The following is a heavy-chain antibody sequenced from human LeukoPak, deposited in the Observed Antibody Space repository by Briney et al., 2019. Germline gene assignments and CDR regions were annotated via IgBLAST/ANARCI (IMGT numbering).Heavy chain of an antibody. D-gene: IGHD2-2*01. CDR1: GGSISSYY. J-gene: IGHJ6*03. CDR2: IYTSGST. CDR3: ARTSVNCSSTSCYYYYYMDV. V-gene: IGHV4-4*07. Sequence: SETLSLTCTVSGGSISSYYWSWIRQPAGKGLEWIGRIYTSGSTNYNPSLKSRVTMSVDTSKNQFSLKLSSVTAADTAVYYCARTSVNCSSTSCYYYYYMDVWGKGTTDTVSS.